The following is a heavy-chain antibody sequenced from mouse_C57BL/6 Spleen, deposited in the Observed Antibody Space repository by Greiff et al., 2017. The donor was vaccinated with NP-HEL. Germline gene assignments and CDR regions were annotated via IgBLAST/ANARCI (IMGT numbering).Heavy chain of an antibody. Sequence: EVKLQESGPGMVKPSQSLSLTCTVTGYSITSGYDWHWIRHFPGNKLEWMGYISYSGSTNYNPSLKSRISITHDTSKNHFFLKLNSVTTEDTATYYCARRGRDYAMDYWGQGTSVTVSS. CDR1: GYSITSGYD. CDR3: ARRGRDYAMDY. V-gene: IGHV3-1*01. J-gene: IGHJ4*01. D-gene: IGHD3-3*01. CDR2: ISYSGST.